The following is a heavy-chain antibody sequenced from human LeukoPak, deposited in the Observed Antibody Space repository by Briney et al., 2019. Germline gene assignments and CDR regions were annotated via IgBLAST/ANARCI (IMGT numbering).Heavy chain of an antibody. J-gene: IGHJ4*02. Sequence: SETLSLTCAVYGGSFSGYYWSWICQPPGKGLEWIGEINHSGSTNYNPSLKSRVTISVDTSKNQFSLKLSSVTAADTAVYYCARGPPWYSSPGQFDYWGQGTLVTVSS. CDR1: GGSFSGYY. CDR2: INHSGST. D-gene: IGHD6-13*01. V-gene: IGHV4-34*01. CDR3: ARGPPWYSSPGQFDY.